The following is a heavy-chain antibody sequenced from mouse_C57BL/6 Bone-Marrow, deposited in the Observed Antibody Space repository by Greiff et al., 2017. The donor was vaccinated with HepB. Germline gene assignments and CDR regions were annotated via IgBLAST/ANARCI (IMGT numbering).Heavy chain of an antibody. D-gene: IGHD2-3*01. CDR3: ARGDDGYPRFAY. Sequence: VQLQQSGPELVKPGASVKISCKASGYTFTDYYMNWVKQSHGKSLEWIGDINPNNGGTSYNQKFKGKATLTVEKSSSTAYMELRSLTSADSAVYYCARGDDGYPRFAYWGQGTLVTVSA. V-gene: IGHV1-26*01. CDR2: INPNNGGT. J-gene: IGHJ3*01. CDR1: GYTFTDYY.